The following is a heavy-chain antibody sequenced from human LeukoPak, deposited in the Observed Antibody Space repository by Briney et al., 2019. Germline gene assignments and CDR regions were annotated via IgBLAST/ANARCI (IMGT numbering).Heavy chain of an antibody. CDR2: IISSSSTI. D-gene: IGHD6-19*01. J-gene: IGHJ4*02. V-gene: IGHV3-48*01. CDR3: ARRPAGYSSVFTPKYYFDY. CDR1: GFTFSSYS. Sequence: GGSLRHSCAASGFTFSSYSMNWVRQDPGKGLEWVSYIISSSSTIYYADSVKGGFTISRDNAKNSPYLQLHSLRAEDTAVYCCARRPAGYSSVFTPKYYFDYWGQGTLVTVSS.